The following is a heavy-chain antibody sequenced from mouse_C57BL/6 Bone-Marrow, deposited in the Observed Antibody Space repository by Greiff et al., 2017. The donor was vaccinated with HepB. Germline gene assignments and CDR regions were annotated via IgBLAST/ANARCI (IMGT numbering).Heavy chain of an antibody. CDR1: GYTFTDYY. CDR2: INPNNGGT. V-gene: IGHV1-26*01. CDR3: AGGFDY. J-gene: IGHJ2*01. Sequence: EVQLQQSGPELVKPWASVKISCKASGYTFTDYYMNWVKQSHGKSLEWIGDINPNNGGTSYNQKFKGKATLTVDKSSSTAYMELRSLTSEDSAVYYCAGGFDYWGQGTTLTVSS.